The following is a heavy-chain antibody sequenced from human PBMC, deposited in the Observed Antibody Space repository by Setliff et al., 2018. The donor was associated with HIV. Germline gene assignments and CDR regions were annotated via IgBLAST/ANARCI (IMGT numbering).Heavy chain of an antibody. CDR1: GGSFSGYY. V-gene: IGHV4-34*01. J-gene: IGHJ6*03. CDR3: ARDATSEGYMDV. Sequence: PSETLSLTCAVYGGSFSGYYWSWIRQPPGKGLEWIGEINHRGSTNCNPSLKSRVSISVETSKNQFSLKLSSVTAADTAMYFCARDATSEGYMDVWGKGTTVTVSS. CDR2: INHRGST.